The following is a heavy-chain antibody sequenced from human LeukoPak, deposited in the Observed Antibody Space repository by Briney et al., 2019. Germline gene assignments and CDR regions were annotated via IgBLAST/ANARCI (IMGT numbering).Heavy chain of an antibody. CDR2: INPNSGGT. CDR1: GYTFTGYY. D-gene: IGHD5-18*01. J-gene: IGHJ4*02. V-gene: IGHV1-2*02. Sequence: ASVKVSCKASGYTFTGYYMHGVRQAPGQGLEWMGWINPNSGGTNYEQKFQGRVTMTRETSISTAYMELSRLRSDDTAVYCCARDRTRGYSYGLIDYWGQGTLVTVSS. CDR3: ARDRTRGYSYGLIDY.